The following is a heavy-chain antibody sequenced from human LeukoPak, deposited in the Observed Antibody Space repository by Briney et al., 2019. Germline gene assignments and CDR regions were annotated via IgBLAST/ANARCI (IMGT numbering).Heavy chain of an antibody. CDR1: GGSMTTYY. J-gene: IGHJ4*02. CDR2: INHSGST. V-gene: IGHV4-34*01. Sequence: SETLSLTCTVSGGSMTTYYWSWIRQPPGKGLEWIGEINHSGSTNYNPSLKSRVTISVDTSKNQFSLKLSSVTAADTAVYYCARGIVGPTYFDYWGQGTLVTVSS. D-gene: IGHD1-26*01. CDR3: ARGIVGPTYFDY.